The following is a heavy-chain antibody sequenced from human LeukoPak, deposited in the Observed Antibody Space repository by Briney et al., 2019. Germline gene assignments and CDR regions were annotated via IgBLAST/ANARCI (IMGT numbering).Heavy chain of an antibody. CDR1: GGSISSSSYY. J-gene: IGHJ5*01. CDR3: ARDPGGPNSGYLNWFDS. CDR2: IYYSGST. D-gene: IGHD3-22*01. V-gene: IGHV4-39*07. Sequence: SETLSLTCTVSGGSISSSSYYWGWIRQPPGKGLEWIGSIYYSGSTYYNPSLKSRVTISVDTSKNQFSLKLSSVTAADTAVYYCARDPGGPNSGYLNWFDSWGQGTLVTVSS.